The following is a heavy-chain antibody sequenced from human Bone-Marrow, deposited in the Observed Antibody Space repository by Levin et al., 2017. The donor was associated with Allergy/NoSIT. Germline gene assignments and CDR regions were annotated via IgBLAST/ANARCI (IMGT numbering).Heavy chain of an antibody. V-gene: IGHV3-15*01. Sequence: PGGSLRLSCAASGFSFSNAWMSWVRQAPGKGLEWVGRIKTKTDGGTTDYAAPMKGRFSISRDDSENTLYLQMNGLRTEDTAVYYCAAVSGGGDCYRYWGQGTLVTVSS. CDR3: AAVSGGGDCYRY. CDR1: GFSFSNAW. J-gene: IGHJ4*02. D-gene: IGHD2-21*02. CDR2: IKTKTDGGTT.